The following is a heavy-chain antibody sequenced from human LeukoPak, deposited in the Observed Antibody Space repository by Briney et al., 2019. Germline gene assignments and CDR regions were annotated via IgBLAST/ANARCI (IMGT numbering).Heavy chain of an antibody. D-gene: IGHD5-18*01. CDR2: ISYDGSNK. V-gene: IGHV3-30*03. CDR1: GFTFSSYG. J-gene: IGHJ4*02. Sequence: GGSLRLSCAASGFTFSSYGMHWVRQAPGKGLEWVAVISYDGSNKYYADSVKGRFTISRDNSKNTLYLQMNSLRAEDTAVYYCARGSGVDTAMVTVSYFDYWGQGTLVTVSS. CDR3: ARGSGVDTAMVTVSYFDY.